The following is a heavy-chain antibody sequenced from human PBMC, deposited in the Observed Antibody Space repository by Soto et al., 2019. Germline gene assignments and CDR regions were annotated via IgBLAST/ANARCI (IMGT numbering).Heavy chain of an antibody. CDR3: ARDQSLGSSWLMDYYGMDV. CDR2: INPSGGST. D-gene: IGHD6-6*01. J-gene: IGHJ6*02. V-gene: IGHV1-46*01. Sequence: QVQLVQSGAEVKKPGASVKVSCKASGYTFTSYYMHWVRQAPGQGLEWMGIINPSGGSTSYAQKFKGRVTMTRDTSTSTVYMELSSLRSEDTAVYYCARDQSLGSSWLMDYYGMDVWGQGTTVTVSS. CDR1: GYTFTSYY.